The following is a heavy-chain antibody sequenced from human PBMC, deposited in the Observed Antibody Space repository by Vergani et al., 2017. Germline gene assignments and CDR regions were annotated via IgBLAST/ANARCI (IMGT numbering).Heavy chain of an antibody. Sequence: EVQLVESGGGLVQPGGSLRLSCAASGFTFSSYWMHWVRHTPEKGLLWVSRINTDGSWTTYADSVKGRFTISRDNAKNTLYLQMNSQRVEETAVYYCARGKDCGGSSCNGSPYYGLDLWGQGTTVTVSS. J-gene: IGHJ6*02. CDR2: INTDGSWT. D-gene: IGHD2-15*01. CDR3: ARGKDCGGSSCNGSPYYGLDL. CDR1: GFTFSSYW. V-gene: IGHV3-74*01.